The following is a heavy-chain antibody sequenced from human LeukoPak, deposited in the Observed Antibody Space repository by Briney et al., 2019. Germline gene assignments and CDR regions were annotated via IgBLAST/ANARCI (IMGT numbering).Heavy chain of an antibody. J-gene: IGHJ4*02. CDR1: GFTFSNYW. V-gene: IGHV3-74*01. D-gene: IGHD1-26*01. CDR3: ARDSGCGSHKVDY. CDR2: INTDGSGT. Sequence: GGSLRLSCAASGFTFSNYWMHWVRQVPGKGLLWVSYINTDGSGTIYTDSVKGRFTISRDNAKSTLYLQMNSLGAEDSAVYYCARDSGCGSHKVDYWGQGTLVTVSS.